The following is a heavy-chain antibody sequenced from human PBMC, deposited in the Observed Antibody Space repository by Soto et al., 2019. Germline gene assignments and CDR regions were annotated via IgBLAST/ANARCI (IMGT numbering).Heavy chain of an antibody. CDR2: ISPSSNFI. D-gene: IGHD2-2*01. V-gene: IGHV3-21*01. CDR3: AKLEDVVVVPASLWFDP. J-gene: IGHJ5*02. CDR1: GFTFSSYT. Sequence: GGSLRLSCAASGFTFSSYTVNWVRQAPGKGLEWVSSISPSSNFIYYADSVRGRFTISRDNAKNSLYLQMNSLRAEDTAVYYCAKLEDVVVVPASLWFDPWGQGTLVTVSS.